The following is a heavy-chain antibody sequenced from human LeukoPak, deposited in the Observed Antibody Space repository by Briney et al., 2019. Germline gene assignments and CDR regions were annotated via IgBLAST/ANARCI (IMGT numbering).Heavy chain of an antibody. Sequence: GGSLRLSCAASGFTSTNAWMSWVRQAPGKGLEWVGRITSKTDGGATDYTAPVKGRFTVPRDDSKNTVYLELNSVKYEDTAVYYCTRNPTVTSDWGYWGQGTLVTVSS. CDR1: GFTSTNAW. D-gene: IGHD4-17*01. V-gene: IGHV3-15*01. CDR2: ITSKTDGGAT. J-gene: IGHJ4*02. CDR3: TRNPTVTSDWGY.